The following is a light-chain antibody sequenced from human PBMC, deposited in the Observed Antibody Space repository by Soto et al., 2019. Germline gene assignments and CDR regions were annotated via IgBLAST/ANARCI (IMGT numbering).Light chain of an antibody. CDR3: QQHTVWPAT. Sequence: VLAPSRVMLTVYKMERANFPCMASEGISHDLAWYQQKLGQAPRLLIYEASTRATGVRARFSGSGSGMEFTLTIRCLQAGHLAVYSCQQHTVWPATFDQG. CDR1: EGISHD. V-gene: IGKV3-15*01. CDR2: EAS. J-gene: IGKJ1*01.